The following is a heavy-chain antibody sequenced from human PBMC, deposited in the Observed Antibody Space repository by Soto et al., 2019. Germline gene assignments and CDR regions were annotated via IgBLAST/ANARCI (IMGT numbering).Heavy chain of an antibody. V-gene: IGHV4-39*01. CDR2: IYYSGST. J-gene: IGHJ3*02. CDR1: AGSISSSIYY. Sequence: QLQLQESGPGLVKPSETLSLTCTVSAGSISSSIYYWGWIRQPPGKGMEWIGNIYYSGSTYYNPSLKSRVTISINTSKNQFSLRLTSVTAADTAVYYCARPPVAGRGGAFDIWGQGTMVTVSS. CDR3: ARPPVAGRGGAFDI. D-gene: IGHD2-15*01.